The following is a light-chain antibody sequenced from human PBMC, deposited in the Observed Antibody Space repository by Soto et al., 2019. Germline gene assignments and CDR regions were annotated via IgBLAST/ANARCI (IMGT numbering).Light chain of an antibody. CDR2: DAS. Sequence: EVVLTQAPATLSLSPGERATLSCRASQSVGTYLAWYQQKPGQPTRLLIYDASNRATGIPARFSGSGSGTDFTLTISSLEPEDSAVYYCQQRSNWPPWTFGPGTKVDF. V-gene: IGKV3-11*01. CDR3: QQRSNWPPWT. J-gene: IGKJ3*01. CDR1: QSVGTY.